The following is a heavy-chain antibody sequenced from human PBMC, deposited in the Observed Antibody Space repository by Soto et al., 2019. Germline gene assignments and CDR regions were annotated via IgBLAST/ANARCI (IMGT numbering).Heavy chain of an antibody. V-gene: IGHV3-48*01. D-gene: IGHD2-15*01. CDR1: GFTFSSYS. J-gene: IGHJ4*02. Sequence: GGSLRLSCAASGFTFSSYSMNWVRQAPGKGLEWVSYISSSSSTIYYADSVKGRFTISRDNAKNSLYLQMNSLRAEDTAVYYCARDMVYCSGGSCYSVLPDYWGQGTLVTVSS. CDR2: ISSSSSTI. CDR3: ARDMVYCSGGSCYSVLPDY.